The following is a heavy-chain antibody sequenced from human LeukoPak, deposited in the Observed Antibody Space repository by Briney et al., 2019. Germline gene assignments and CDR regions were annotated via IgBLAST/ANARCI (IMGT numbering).Heavy chain of an antibody. CDR3: AKDARYGSYYYYYMDV. J-gene: IGHJ6*03. D-gene: IGHD3-10*01. Sequence: GGSLRLSCAASGFTFSSYGMHWVRQAPGKGLEWVAFIRDDGSNKYYADSVKGRFTISRDNSKNTLYLQMNSLRAEDTAVYYCAKDARYGSYYYYYMDVWGKGTTVTISS. V-gene: IGHV3-30*02. CDR1: GFTFSSYG. CDR2: IRDDGSNK.